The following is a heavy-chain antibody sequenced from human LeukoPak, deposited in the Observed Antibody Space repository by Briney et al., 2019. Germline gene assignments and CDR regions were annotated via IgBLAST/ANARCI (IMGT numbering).Heavy chain of an antibody. Sequence: SVKVSCKASGGTFSSYAISWVRQAPGQGLEWMGRIIPILGIANYAQKFQGRVTITADKSTSTAYMELSSLRSEDTAVYYCARDSSSWYGVIQHWGQGTLVTVSS. CDR2: IIPILGIA. CDR1: GGTFSSYA. J-gene: IGHJ1*01. D-gene: IGHD6-13*01. V-gene: IGHV1-69*04. CDR3: ARDSSSWYGVIQH.